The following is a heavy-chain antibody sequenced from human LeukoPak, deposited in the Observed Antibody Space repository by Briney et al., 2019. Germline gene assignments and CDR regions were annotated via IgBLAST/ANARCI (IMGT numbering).Heavy chain of an antibody. J-gene: IGHJ4*02. D-gene: IGHD3-10*01. CDR3: AREKEYYYGSGSYGYFDY. V-gene: IGHV3-66*01. Sequence: PGGSLRLSCAASGFTVSSNYMSWVRQAPGKGLEWVSVIYSGGSTYYADSVKGRFTISRDKSKNTLYLQMNSLRVEDTAVYYCAREKEYYYGSGSYGYFDYWGQGTLVTVSS. CDR1: GFTVSSNY. CDR2: IYSGGST.